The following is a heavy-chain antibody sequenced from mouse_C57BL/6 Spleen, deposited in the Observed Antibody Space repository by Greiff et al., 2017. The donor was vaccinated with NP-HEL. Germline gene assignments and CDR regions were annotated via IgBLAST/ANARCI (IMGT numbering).Heavy chain of an antibody. CDR1: GFTFSDYY. D-gene: IGHD1-3*01. CDR3: AREGFTKDAMDY. J-gene: IGHJ4*01. Sequence: EVKLVESEGGLVQPGSSMKLSCTASGFTFSDYYMAWVRQVPEKGLEWVANINYDGSSTYYLDSLKSRFIISRDNAKNILYLQMSSLKSEDTATYYCAREGFTKDAMDYWGQGTSVTVSS. CDR2: INYDGSST. V-gene: IGHV5-16*01.